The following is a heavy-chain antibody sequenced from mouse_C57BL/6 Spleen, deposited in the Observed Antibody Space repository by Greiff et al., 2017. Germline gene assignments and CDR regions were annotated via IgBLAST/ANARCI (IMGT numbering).Heavy chain of an antibody. CDR1: GYTFTSYW. D-gene: IGHD3-2*02. Sequence: VQLQQPGAELVMPGASVKLSCKASGYTFTSYWMHWVKQRPGQGLEWIGEIDPSDSYTNYNQKFKGKSTLTVDKSSSTAYMQLSSLTSEDSAVYYCARGAQATSSFDYWGQGTTLTVSS. CDR2: IDPSDSYT. CDR3: ARGAQATSSFDY. J-gene: IGHJ2*01. V-gene: IGHV1-69*01.